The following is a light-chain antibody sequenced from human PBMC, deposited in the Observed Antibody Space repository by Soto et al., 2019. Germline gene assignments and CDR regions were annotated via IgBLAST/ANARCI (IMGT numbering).Light chain of an antibody. CDR3: QQRSNWPST. CDR1: QSVSRY. CDR2: DAS. Sequence: EIALTQSPATLSLSPGERATLSCRASQSVSRYLAWYQQKPGQAPRLLIYDASSRATGIPARFSGSGSGTDFTLTITSLEPEDFAVYYCQQRSNWPSTFGGGTKVE. J-gene: IGKJ4*01. V-gene: IGKV3-11*01.